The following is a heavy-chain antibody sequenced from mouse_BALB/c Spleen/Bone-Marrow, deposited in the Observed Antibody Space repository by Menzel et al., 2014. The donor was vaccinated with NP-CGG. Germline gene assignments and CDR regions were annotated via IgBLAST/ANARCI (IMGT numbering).Heavy chain of an antibody. V-gene: IGHV14-3*02. J-gene: IGHJ3*01. CDR1: GFNIKDTY. CDR3: ARADGYYAWFAY. CDR2: IDPANDNT. D-gene: IGHD2-3*01. Sequence: EVQLQQSGAEFVKPGASVKLSCTASGFNIKDTYMHWVKRRPEQGLEWIGRIDPANDNTKYDPKFQGKATITADSSSNTAYLQLSSLTSEVTAVYDCARADGYYAWFAYWGQGTLVTVSA.